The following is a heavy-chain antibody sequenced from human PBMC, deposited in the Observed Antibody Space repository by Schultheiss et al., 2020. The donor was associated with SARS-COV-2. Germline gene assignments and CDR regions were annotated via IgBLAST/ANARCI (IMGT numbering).Heavy chain of an antibody. V-gene: IGHV3-23*01. CDR1: GFTFSSYA. Sequence: GGSLRLSCAASGFTFSSYAMSWVRQAPGKGLEWVSAISGSGGSTYYADSVKGRFTISRDNSKNTLYLQMNSLRAEDTAVYYCARDTWDIVVVVAAPNAFDIWGQGTMVTVSS. CDR2: ISGSGGST. CDR3: ARDTWDIVVVVAAPNAFDI. J-gene: IGHJ3*02. D-gene: IGHD2-15*01.